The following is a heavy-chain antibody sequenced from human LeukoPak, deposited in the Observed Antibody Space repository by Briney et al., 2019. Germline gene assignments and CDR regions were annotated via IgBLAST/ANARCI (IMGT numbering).Heavy chain of an antibody. CDR3: AKDAQSGFDYSNSLEY. Sequence: PGGSLRLSCAAFGFIFNHHAMHWVRQAPGKGLEWVAVIWSDKSNKFYADSVRGRFTISRDDSRKTVYLQMERMTAEDTAIYYRAKDAQSGFDYSNSLEYWGQGVLVTVAS. J-gene: IGHJ4*02. V-gene: IGHV3-33*06. D-gene: IGHD4-11*01. CDR2: IWSDKSNK. CDR1: GFIFNHHA.